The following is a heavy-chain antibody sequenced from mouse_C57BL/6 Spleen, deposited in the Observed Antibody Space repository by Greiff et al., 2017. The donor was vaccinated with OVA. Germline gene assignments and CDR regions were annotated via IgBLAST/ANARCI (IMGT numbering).Heavy chain of an antibody. V-gene: IGHV1-69*01. CDR1: GYTFTSYW. CDR3: ARVRGGNYLYYFDY. Sequence: QVQLQQPGAELVMPGASVKLSCKASGYTFTSYWMHWVKQRPGQGLEWIGEIDPSDSYTNYNQKFKGKSTLTVDKSSSTAYMQLSSLTSEDSAVYYCARVRGGNYLYYFDYWGQGTTLTVSS. J-gene: IGHJ2*01. CDR2: IDPSDSYT. D-gene: IGHD2-1*01.